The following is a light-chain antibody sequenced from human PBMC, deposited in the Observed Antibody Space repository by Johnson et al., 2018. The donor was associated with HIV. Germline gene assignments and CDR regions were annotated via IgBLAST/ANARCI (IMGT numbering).Light chain of an antibody. V-gene: IGLV1-51*01. CDR1: SSNIGNNF. J-gene: IGLJ1*01. Sequence: SVLTQPPSVSAAPGQKVTVSCSGSSSNIGNNFVSWYQQVPGTAPKLLIYDTDKRPSGIPDRFSGSKSGTSATLGISGLQTGDEADYYCGTWDSSLSAGGVFGTGTKVTVL. CDR3: GTWDSSLSAGGV. CDR2: DTD.